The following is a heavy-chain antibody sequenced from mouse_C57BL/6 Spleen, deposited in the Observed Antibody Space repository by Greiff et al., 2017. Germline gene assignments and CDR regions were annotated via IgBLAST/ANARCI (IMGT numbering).Heavy chain of an antibody. CDR3: ARQPYYYGSSSDY. D-gene: IGHD1-1*01. Sequence: EVKLVESVAELVRPGASVKLSCTASGFNIKNTYMHWVKQRPEQGLEWIGRIDPANGNTKYAPKFQGKATITADTSSNTAYLQLSSLTSEDTAIYYCARQPYYYGSSSDYWGQGTTLTVSS. V-gene: IGHV14-3*01. CDR2: IDPANGNT. J-gene: IGHJ2*01. CDR1: GFNIKNTY.